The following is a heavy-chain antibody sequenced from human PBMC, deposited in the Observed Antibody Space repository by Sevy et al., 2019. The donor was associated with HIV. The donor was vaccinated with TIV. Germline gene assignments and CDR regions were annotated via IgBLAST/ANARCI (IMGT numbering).Heavy chain of an antibody. CDR3: ARPRANYVDHYFFYAMDV. CDR1: GFAFTNYYA. J-gene: IGHJ6*02. Sequence: GGFLSLSCAASGFAFTNYYAMHWVRQAPGKGLEWEALISYDGSDKYYADSVKGRFTISRDNFKNTLYLQMNSLTTEDTAVYYCARPRANYVDHYFFYAMDVWGQGTTVTVSS. CDR2: ISYDGSDK. V-gene: IGHV3-30-3*01. D-gene: IGHD4-17*01.